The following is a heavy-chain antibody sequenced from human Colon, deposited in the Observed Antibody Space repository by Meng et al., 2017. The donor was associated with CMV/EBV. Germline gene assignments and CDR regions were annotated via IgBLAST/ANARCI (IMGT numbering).Heavy chain of an antibody. D-gene: IGHD2-21*01. Sequence: ASVKVSCKASGYIFIDYYMHWLRQAPGQGPEWMGRIHPKSGATSYAHNFQGRVTMTRDASISTAYMELSSLRSDGTAVYFCAREPQSTWFDPWGQGTLVTVSS. CDR3: AREPQSTWFDP. V-gene: IGHV1-2*02. CDR1: GYIFIDYY. J-gene: IGHJ5*02. CDR2: IHPKSGAT.